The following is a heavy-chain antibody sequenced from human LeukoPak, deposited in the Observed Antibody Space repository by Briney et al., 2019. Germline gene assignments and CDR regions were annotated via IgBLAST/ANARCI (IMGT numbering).Heavy chain of an antibody. CDR2: IAFDDTDR. Sequence: GGSLRLSCAASGFTFSSYSMNWVRQAPGKGLEWVAAIAFDDTDRYYIDSVKGRFTISRDDSKNTLYLHMTSLRAEDTAVYYCTNSDDYGDYWGQGTLVTVSS. V-gene: IGHV3-30*04. J-gene: IGHJ4*02. CDR1: GFTFSSYS. CDR3: TNSDDYGDY.